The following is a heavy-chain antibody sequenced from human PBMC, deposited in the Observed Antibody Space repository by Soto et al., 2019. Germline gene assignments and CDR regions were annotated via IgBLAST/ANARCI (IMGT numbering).Heavy chain of an antibody. CDR3: AHRPIYCSGGSGFYDAFDI. D-gene: IGHD2-15*01. J-gene: IGHJ3*02. CDR2: IYWDDAK. Sequence: QITLKESGPTLVKPTQTLTLTCTFSGFSLSSSGVAVGWIRQPPGKALEWLALIYWDDAKRDSPSLRSRLTITKDTSKNQVVLKKTNMDPVDKATYYCAHRPIYCSGGSGFYDAFDIWGQGTMVTVSS. CDR1: GFSLSSSGVA. V-gene: IGHV2-5*02.